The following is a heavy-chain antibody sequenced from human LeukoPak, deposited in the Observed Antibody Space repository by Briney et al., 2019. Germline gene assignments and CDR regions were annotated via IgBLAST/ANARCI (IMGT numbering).Heavy chain of an antibody. J-gene: IGHJ4*02. CDR2: ISAYNGNT. D-gene: IGHD6-19*01. Sequence: ASVKVPCKASGYTFTSYGISWVRQAPGQGLEWMGWISAYNGNTNYAQKLQGRVTMTTDTSTSTAYMELRSLRSDDTAVYYCARRRGYSSGWLRGYFDYWGQGTLVTVSS. V-gene: IGHV1-18*01. CDR3: ARRRGYSSGWLRGYFDY. CDR1: GYTFTSYG.